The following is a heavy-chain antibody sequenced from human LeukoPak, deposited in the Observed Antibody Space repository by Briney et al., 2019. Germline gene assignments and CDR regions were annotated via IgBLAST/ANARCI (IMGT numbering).Heavy chain of an antibody. J-gene: IGHJ3*02. CDR1: GFTFSSYS. D-gene: IGHD3-22*01. CDR3: ARDHHRRHYDSQARDTFDI. V-gene: IGHV3-48*01. CDR2: ISSSSSTI. Sequence: GGSLRLSCAASGFTFSSYSMNWVRQAPGQGLEWVSYISSSSSTIYYADSVKGRFTISRDNAKNSLYLQMNSLRADDTAVYYCARDHHRRHYDSQARDTFDIWGQGTMLTVSS.